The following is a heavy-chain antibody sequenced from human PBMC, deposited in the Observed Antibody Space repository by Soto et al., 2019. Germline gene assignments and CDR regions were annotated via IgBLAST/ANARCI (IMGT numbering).Heavy chain of an antibody. CDR3: AREGVRGVIIDY. CDR1: GFTFSDYY. Sequence: GGSLRLSCAASGFTFSDYYMSWIRQAPGKGLEWVSYISSSSSYTNYADSVKGRFTISRDNAKNSLYLQMNSLRAEDTAVYYCAREGVRGVIIDYWGQGTPVTVSS. V-gene: IGHV3-11*05. D-gene: IGHD3-10*01. J-gene: IGHJ4*02. CDR2: ISSSSSYT.